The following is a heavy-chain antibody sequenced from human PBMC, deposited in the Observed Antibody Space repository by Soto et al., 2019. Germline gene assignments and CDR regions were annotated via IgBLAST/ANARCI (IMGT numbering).Heavy chain of an antibody. V-gene: IGHV4-39*01. CDR2: IYYSGST. Sequence: SETLSLTCTVSGGSISSSSYYWGWIRQPPGKGLEWIGSIYYSGSTYYNPSLKSRVTISVDTSKNQFSLKLSSVTAADTAVYYCARGVIAAARWFDPWGQGTLVTVSS. D-gene: IGHD6-13*01. CDR3: ARGVIAAARWFDP. J-gene: IGHJ5*02. CDR1: GGSISSSSYY.